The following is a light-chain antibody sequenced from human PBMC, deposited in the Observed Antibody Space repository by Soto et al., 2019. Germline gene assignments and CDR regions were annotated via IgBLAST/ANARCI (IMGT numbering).Light chain of an antibody. Sequence: DIQMTQSPATLAASVGDRVSITCRASQSIDTWLAWYQQKAGKAPNLLIYKASRLESGVPSRFSDSGSGTEFTLTISSLQPEDFGSYYCQEYRNDYGTFGQGTKVEMK. J-gene: IGKJ1*01. CDR1: QSIDTW. CDR2: KAS. CDR3: QEYRNDYGT. V-gene: IGKV1-5*03.